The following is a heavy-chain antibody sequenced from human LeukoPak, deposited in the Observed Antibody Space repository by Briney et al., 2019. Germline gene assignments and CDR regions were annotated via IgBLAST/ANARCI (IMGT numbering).Heavy chain of an antibody. CDR3: AREMDSGPDFFDY. CDR1: GYTFPGYY. J-gene: IGHJ4*02. Sequence: ASVKVSCKACGYTFPGYYMLWVRQAPGQGLEGVGWVNPNSSGTNYAKKFQGRVTMTRDTSIRTAYMALSRLRSDATAVYYCAREMDSGPDFFDYWGLGKLVTVSS. D-gene: IGHD1-26*01. V-gene: IGHV1-2*02. CDR2: VNPNSSGT.